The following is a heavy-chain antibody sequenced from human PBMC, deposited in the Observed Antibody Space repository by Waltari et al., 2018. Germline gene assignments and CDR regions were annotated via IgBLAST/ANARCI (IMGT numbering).Heavy chain of an antibody. V-gene: IGHV4-38-2*01. CDR2: TSHGGGT. CDR1: GYSISSGYY. CDR3: AGHYQAAAWNDAFNI. D-gene: IGHD6-13*01. J-gene: IGHJ3*02. Sequence: QVQLQESGPGLVKPSETLSLTCAVPGYSISSGYYWGWIRQPQGKGPEWIGRTSHGGGTYYNPSLKGRVTISVDTAKDQFSLKLGSVTAADTAVYYCAGHYQAAAWNDAFNIWGQGTMVTVSS.